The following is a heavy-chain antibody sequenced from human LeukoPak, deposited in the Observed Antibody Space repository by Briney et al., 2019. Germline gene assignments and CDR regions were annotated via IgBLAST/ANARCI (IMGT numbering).Heavy chain of an antibody. CDR3: AKAYTSGWYSRFDY. Sequence: GGSLRLSCAASGFTFDDFAMHWVRQAPGKGLEWVSGISWNSGSIGYADSPKGRFTISRDNAKHSLYLQMNNLRAEDTALYYCAKAYTSGWYSRFDYWGQGTLVIVSS. CDR1: GFTFDDFA. V-gene: IGHV3-9*01. J-gene: IGHJ4*02. CDR2: ISWNSGSI. D-gene: IGHD6-19*01.